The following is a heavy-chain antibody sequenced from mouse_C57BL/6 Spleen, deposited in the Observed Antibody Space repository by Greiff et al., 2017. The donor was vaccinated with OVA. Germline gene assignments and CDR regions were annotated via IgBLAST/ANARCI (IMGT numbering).Heavy chain of an antibody. J-gene: IGHJ4*01. V-gene: IGHV5-17*01. CDR3: AYYDGSGLYAMDY. CDR1: GFTFSDYG. D-gene: IGHD1-1*01. CDR2: ISSGSSTI. Sequence: EVQGVESGGGLVKPGGSLKLSCAASGFTFSDYGMHWVRQAPEKGLEWVAYISSGSSTIYYADTVKGRFTISRDNAKNTLFLQMTSLRSEDTAMYYCAYYDGSGLYAMDYWGQGTSVTVSS.